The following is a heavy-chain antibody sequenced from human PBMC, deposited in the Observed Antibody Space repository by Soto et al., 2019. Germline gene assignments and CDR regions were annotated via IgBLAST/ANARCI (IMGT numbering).Heavy chain of an antibody. CDR2: INHSGST. CDR3: ARCRRDSSAYYYVYYFDY. CDR1: GGSFSGYY. V-gene: IGHV4-34*01. Sequence: PSETLSLTCAVYGGSFSGYYWSWFRQPPGKGLEWIGEINHSGSTTYNPSLKSRVTISLDTSKKQFSVKLNSVTAADTAVYYCARCRRDSSAYYYVYYFDYWGQGTLVT. D-gene: IGHD3-22*01. J-gene: IGHJ4*02.